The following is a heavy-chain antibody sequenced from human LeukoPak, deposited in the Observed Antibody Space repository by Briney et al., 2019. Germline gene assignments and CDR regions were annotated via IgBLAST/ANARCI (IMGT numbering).Heavy chain of an antibody. CDR3: ARGPNDYGDPTDDAFDI. D-gene: IGHD4-17*01. CDR1: GYTFPSYD. CDR2: MNPKSGNT. J-gene: IGHJ3*02. V-gene: IGHV1-8*01. Sequence: PSVKVSCKPSGYTFPSYDIKWVRQATGPGPEGLGWMNPKSGNTGYAQKLQGRVTMTRNTCISTAYLELSSLRSEDTAVYYCARGPNDYGDPTDDAFDIWGQGTMVTVSS.